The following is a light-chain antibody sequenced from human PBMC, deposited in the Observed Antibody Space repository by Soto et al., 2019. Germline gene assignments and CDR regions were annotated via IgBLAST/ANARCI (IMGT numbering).Light chain of an antibody. Sequence: EVVLKMSAGTVSLSKWERATLSYMASQSIGGNYLAWYQQQPGRAPRLLMYGASRRATGIPDRFSGSASGTDFTLTISRLEPEDFAVYYCQQYDSSLWTFGRGTKVDIK. CDR3: QQYDSSLWT. CDR2: GAS. CDR1: QSIGGNY. V-gene: IGKV3-20*01. J-gene: IGKJ1*01.